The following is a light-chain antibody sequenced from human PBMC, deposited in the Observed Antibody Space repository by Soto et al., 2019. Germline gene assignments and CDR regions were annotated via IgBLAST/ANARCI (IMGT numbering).Light chain of an antibody. CDR3: AIWDLTLSAWV. Sequence: QSVLTQPPSASGTPGQRVTISCSGTTANIGSNTVSWYHHLPGTAPKLLIYSNDQLPSGVPDRFSGSKSGTSASLAISGLQSEDEADYYCAIWDLTLSAWVFGGGTKLTVL. CDR2: SND. J-gene: IGLJ3*02. CDR1: TANIGSNT. V-gene: IGLV1-44*01.